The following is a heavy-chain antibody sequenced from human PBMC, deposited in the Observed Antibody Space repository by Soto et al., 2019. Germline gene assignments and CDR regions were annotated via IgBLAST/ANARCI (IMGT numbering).Heavy chain of an antibody. D-gene: IGHD3-22*01. J-gene: IGHJ4*02. Sequence: ASVKVSCKASGYTFTSYGISWVRQAPGQGLEWMGWISAYNGNTNYAQKLQGRVTMTTDTSTSTAYMELRSLRSDDTAVYYCARVPPDYYDSSGSFDYWGQGTLVTV. CDR2: ISAYNGNT. V-gene: IGHV1-18*01. CDR3: ARVPPDYYDSSGSFDY. CDR1: GYTFTSYG.